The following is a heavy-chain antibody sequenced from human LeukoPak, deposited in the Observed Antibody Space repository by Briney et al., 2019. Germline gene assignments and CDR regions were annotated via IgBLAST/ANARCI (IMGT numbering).Heavy chain of an antibody. CDR3: ARSNPTPDYWYFDL. CDR1: GGSISSYY. CDR2: IYYSGST. Sequence: SETLSLTCTVSGGSISSYYWSWIRQPPGKGLEWIGYIYYSGSTNYNPSLKSRVTISVDTSKNQSSLKLSSVTAADTAVYYCARSNPTPDYWYFDLWGRGTLVTVSS. D-gene: IGHD1-14*01. V-gene: IGHV4-59*01. J-gene: IGHJ2*01.